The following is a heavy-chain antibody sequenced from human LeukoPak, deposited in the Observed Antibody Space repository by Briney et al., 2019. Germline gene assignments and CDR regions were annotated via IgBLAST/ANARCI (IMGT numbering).Heavy chain of an antibody. CDR1: GFTVSDNY. D-gene: IGHD1-1*01. Sequence: PGGSLRLSCVASGFTVSDNYMTWVRQSPGKGLEWVSVISYSGLTTYYADSVKGRFTISRDNSKNTLYLQMNSLRAEDTAVYYCAKARSTGSNFDYWGQGTLVTVSS. V-gene: IGHV3-53*01. CDR2: ISYSGLTT. J-gene: IGHJ4*02. CDR3: AKARSTGSNFDY.